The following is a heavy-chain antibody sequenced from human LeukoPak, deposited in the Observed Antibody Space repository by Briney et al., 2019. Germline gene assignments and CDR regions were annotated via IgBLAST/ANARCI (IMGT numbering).Heavy chain of an antibody. CDR1: GFTFDDYA. J-gene: IGHJ4*02. CDR3: AKDILRSGGSPFDY. Sequence: GGSLRLSCAASGFTFDDYAMPWVRQAPGKGLEWVSGISWNSGSIGYADSVKGRFTTSRDNAKNSLYLQMNSLRAEDTALYYCAKDILRSGGSPFDYWGQGTLVTVSS. CDR2: ISWNSGSI. D-gene: IGHD3-3*01. V-gene: IGHV3-9*01.